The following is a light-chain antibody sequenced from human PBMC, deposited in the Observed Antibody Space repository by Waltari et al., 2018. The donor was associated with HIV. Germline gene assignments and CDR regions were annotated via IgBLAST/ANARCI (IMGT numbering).Light chain of an antibody. J-gene: IGLJ3*02. Sequence: QSALTQPASVSGSPGQSITISCTATSSDVGGYNYASWYQQHPGKAPKLMIYDVSNRPSGVSNRFSGSKSGNTASLTISGLQAEDEADYYCSSYTSSSTLWVFGGGTKLTVL. CDR2: DVS. CDR3: SSYTSSSTLWV. CDR1: SSDVGGYNY. V-gene: IGLV2-14*03.